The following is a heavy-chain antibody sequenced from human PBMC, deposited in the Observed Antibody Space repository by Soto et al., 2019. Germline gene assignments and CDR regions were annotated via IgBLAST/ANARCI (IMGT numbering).Heavy chain of an antibody. V-gene: IGHV1-3*01. CDR2: INAGNGNT. J-gene: IGHJ4*02. D-gene: IGHD2-2*01. CDR1: GYTFTSYA. Sequence: ASVKVSCKASGYTFTSYAMHWVRQAPGQRLEWMGWINAGNGNTKYSQKFQGRVTITRDTSASTAYMELSSLRSEDTAVYYCARDDIVVVPAATAFDYWGQGTLVTVSS. CDR3: ARDDIVVVPAATAFDY.